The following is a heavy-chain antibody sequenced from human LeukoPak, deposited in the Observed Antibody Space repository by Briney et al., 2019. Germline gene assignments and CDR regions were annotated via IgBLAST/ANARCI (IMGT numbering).Heavy chain of an antibody. J-gene: IGHJ6*02. Sequence: GGSLRLSCAASGFTFSSYSFNWVRQVPGKGLEWVSSITTTFYTYYTDSVKGRFTISRDNAKNSLYLQMISLRAEDTAVYYCARGRSTSWRTLYYYYGMDVWGQATTVTVSS. CDR2: ITTTFYT. CDR1: GFTFSSYS. V-gene: IGHV3-21*01. CDR3: ARGRSTSWRTLYYYYGMDV. D-gene: IGHD2-2*01.